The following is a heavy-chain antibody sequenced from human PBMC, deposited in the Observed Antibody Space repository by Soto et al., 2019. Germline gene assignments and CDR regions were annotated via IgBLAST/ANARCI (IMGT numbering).Heavy chain of an antibody. J-gene: IGHJ4*02. CDR2: IVPMFGTT. CDR3: NRGSEYDFWSGYL. CDR1: GGTSTRYA. D-gene: IGHD3-3*01. Sequence: QERLVQSGAEVRKPGSSVKVSCKVTGGTSTRYAINWVRQAPGQGLEWMGGIVPMFGTTKYAQKFQGRVTITADTSTNIAYIELRNLRSEDTAVYYCNRGSEYDFWSGYLWGQGTLVSVSS. V-gene: IGHV1-69*06.